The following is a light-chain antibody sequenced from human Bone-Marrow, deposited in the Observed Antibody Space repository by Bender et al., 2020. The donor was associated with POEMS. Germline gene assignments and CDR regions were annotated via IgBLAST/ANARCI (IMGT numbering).Light chain of an antibody. CDR1: SSNIGAHA. V-gene: IGLV1-44*01. J-gene: IGLJ3*02. CDR2: SSH. Sequence: QSVLTQPPSASGTPGQRVTISCSGGSSNIGAHAVNWYQHLPGTAPKLLIYSSHRRPSEVPDRFSGSRSGTSASLTISGLQAEDEADYYCCSYAAFGIVRVFGGGTKLTVL. CDR3: CSYAAFGIVRV.